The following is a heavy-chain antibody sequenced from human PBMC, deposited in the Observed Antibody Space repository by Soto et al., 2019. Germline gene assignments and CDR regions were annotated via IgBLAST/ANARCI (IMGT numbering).Heavy chain of an antibody. Sequence: QVQLVQSGAEEKKPGASVKVSCKASGYTCTGYAMHWVRQGPGQRLEWMGWINAGHGNTKYSQKFQGRVTITGDTAASTAYMALRSLRSADTAVYYCARAMAVAADFDDWGQGTLVSVS. D-gene: IGHD6-19*01. CDR3: ARAMAVAADFDD. CDR1: GYTCTGYA. J-gene: IGHJ4*02. V-gene: IGHV1-3*05. CDR2: INAGHGNT.